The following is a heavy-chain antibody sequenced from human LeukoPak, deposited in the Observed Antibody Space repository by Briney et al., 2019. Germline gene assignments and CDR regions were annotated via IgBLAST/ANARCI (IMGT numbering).Heavy chain of an antibody. V-gene: IGHV3-7*01. CDR2: IKQDGSEK. Sequence: PGGSLRLSCAASGFTFSSYAMHWVRQAPGKGLEWVANIKQDGSEKYYVDSVKGRFTISRDNAKNSLYLQMNSLRAEDTAVYYCASSTVAGKGDWFDPWGQGTLVTVSS. CDR1: GFTFSSYA. J-gene: IGHJ5*02. CDR3: ASSTVAGKGDWFDP. D-gene: IGHD6-19*01.